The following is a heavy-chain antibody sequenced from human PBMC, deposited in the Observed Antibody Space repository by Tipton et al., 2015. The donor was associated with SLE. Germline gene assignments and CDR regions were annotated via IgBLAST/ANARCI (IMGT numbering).Heavy chain of an antibody. CDR3: ARDSTRWSF. J-gene: IGHJ4*02. CDR1: GGSISSHY. CDR2: VYGTGNT. Sequence: LRLSCTVSGGSISSHYWSWIRQSPGKGLEWIGYVYGTGNTDYNPSLKGRVTLSVDTSKNQFSLQLTSVTAADTAVYYCARDSTRWSFWGQGTLVTVSS. V-gene: IGHV4-59*11. D-gene: IGHD2/OR15-2a*01.